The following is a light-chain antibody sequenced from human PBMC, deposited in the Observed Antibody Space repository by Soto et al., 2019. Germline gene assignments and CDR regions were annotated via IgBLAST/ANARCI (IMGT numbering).Light chain of an antibody. Sequence: QSVLTQPASVSGSPGQSITISCAGTSSDVGGYNYVSWYEQHPGKAPKLIIYDVSNRPSGVSNRFSASKSGNTASLTISGLQAEDEADYYCSSYTSSSTHVVFGGGTQLTVL. CDR1: SSDVGGYNY. V-gene: IGLV2-14*01. J-gene: IGLJ2*01. CDR3: SSYTSSSTHVV. CDR2: DVS.